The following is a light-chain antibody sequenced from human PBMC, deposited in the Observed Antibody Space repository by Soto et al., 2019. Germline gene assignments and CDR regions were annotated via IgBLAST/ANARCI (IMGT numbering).Light chain of an antibody. J-gene: IGKJ1*01. CDR2: WAS. CDR3: QQYYYART. CDR1: QSVFYSSNNKNY. V-gene: IGKV4-1*01. Sequence: DIVLTQFPDSLAVSLGERATINCKSSQSVFYSSNNKNYLAWYQLKPGQPPKLLIYWASTRESGVPARFSGSGSGTDFTLTISSRQAEDVAVYYCQQYYYARTFGQGTKVEIK.